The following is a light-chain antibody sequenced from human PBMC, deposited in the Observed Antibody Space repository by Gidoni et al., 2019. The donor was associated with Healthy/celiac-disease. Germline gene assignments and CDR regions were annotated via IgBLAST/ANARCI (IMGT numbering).Light chain of an antibody. V-gene: IGKV3-11*01. Sequence: DIVLTQSPAPLSVSPGERATLPCRPSQSVSSYLAWYPQKPGPAPRLLIYDASNRATGIPARFSGSGSGTDFTLTISSLESEDFAVYYCQQCSNWPPAFGQGTKVEIK. J-gene: IGKJ1*01. CDR2: DAS. CDR3: QQCSNWPPA. CDR1: QSVSSY.